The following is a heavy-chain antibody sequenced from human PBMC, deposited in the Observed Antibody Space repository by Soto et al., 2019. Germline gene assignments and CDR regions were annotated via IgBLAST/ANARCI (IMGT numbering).Heavy chain of an antibody. V-gene: IGHV4-34*01. D-gene: IGHD3-10*01. CDR3: ARLQYYYGSGSSIP. Sequence: SETLSLTCAVYGGSFSGYYWSWIRQPPGKGLEWIGEINHSGSTNYNPSLKSRVTISVDTSKNQFSLKLSSVTAADTAVYYCARLQYYYGSGSSIPWGQGTLVTVSS. J-gene: IGHJ5*02. CDR2: INHSGST. CDR1: GGSFSGYY.